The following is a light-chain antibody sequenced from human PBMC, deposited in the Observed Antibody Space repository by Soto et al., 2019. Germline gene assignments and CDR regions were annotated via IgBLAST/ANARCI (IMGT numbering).Light chain of an antibody. CDR1: SSNIGAGYD. V-gene: IGLV1-40*01. CDR3: QSQDSSLSGV. Sequence: VLTQPPSASGAPGQSVTISCTGSSSNIGAGYDVHWYKHLPATAPKRPIYVNRNRPSGGPDRFAGSKSGTSAPLAITGLQAEDEADYYCQSQDSSLSGVFGTGTKLAFL. J-gene: IGLJ1*01. CDR2: VNR.